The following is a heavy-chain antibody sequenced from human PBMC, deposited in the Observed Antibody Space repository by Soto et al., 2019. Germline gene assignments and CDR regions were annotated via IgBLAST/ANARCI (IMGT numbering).Heavy chain of an antibody. J-gene: IGHJ6*02. CDR1: GFTFSSYA. V-gene: IGHV3-23*01. CDR3: GKGRSYYYYYGVDV. D-gene: IGHD1-26*01. CDR2: ISRSGDST. Sequence: GGSLRLSCAASGFTFSSYAMSWVRQAPGKGLEWVSGISRSGDSTYYADSVKGRFTISRDNSKSTLYLQMNSLRAGDTAVYYCGKGRSYYYYYGVDVWGQGTTVTVSS.